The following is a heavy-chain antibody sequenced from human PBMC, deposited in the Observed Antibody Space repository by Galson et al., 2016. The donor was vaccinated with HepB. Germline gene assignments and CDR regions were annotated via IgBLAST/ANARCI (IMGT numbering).Heavy chain of an antibody. D-gene: IGHD6-13*01. J-gene: IGHJ3*02. V-gene: IGHV3-7*01. CDR3: MSGYTSGI. CDR2: INYDGSGK. CDR1: GFTFTAYW. Sequence: SLRLSCAASGFTFTAYWMTWVRQAPGKRLEWVANINYDGSGKYYVDSAKGRFTISRDNAQNSVFLQMNSLRVEDTAMYFCMSGYTSGIWGQGTMVTVSS.